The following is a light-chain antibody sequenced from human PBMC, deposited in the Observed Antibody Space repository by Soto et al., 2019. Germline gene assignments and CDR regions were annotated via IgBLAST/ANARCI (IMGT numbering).Light chain of an antibody. CDR2: DAS. V-gene: IGKV3-11*01. J-gene: IGKJ4*01. CDR3: QQRSNWPLT. Sequence: EILLTQSPVTLSLSPGQRATLSCRASQSISTYLAWYQVKPGQAPRLLIYDASSRATGVPARFSGSGSGTDFTLTISSLEPEDFAVYYCQQRSNWPLTFGGGTKVDIK. CDR1: QSISTY.